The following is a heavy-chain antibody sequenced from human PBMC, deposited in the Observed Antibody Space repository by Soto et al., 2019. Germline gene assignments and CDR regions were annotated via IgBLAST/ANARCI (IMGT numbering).Heavy chain of an antibody. CDR1: GDSIRRGGYC. CDR2: IYDSGSA. V-gene: IGHV4-31*03. CDR3: ARGILRPNHYMDV. Sequence: QVQLQESGPGLVKPSQTLSLTCIVSGDSIRRGGYCWTWIRQHPGKGLEWIGYIYDSGSAFYNPSLKSRVTMSVDTSKNQFSLNLRSVTAADTAVFYCARGILRPNHYMDVWGKGTAVAVSS. J-gene: IGHJ6*03. D-gene: IGHD1-26*01.